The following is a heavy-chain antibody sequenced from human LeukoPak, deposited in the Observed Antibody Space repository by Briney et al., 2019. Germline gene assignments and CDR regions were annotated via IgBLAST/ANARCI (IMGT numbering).Heavy chain of an antibody. Sequence: GGSLRLSCATSGFSFSTYWMHWFRQVPGKGLVWVSRIKGDGSSTRNADSVKGRFTISRDNAKNSLYLQMNSLRVEDTAVYYCGRSEVTIPDSYWGQGTLVTVSS. J-gene: IGHJ4*02. CDR3: GRSEVTIPDSY. D-gene: IGHD2-21*02. CDR2: IKGDGSST. V-gene: IGHV3-74*01. CDR1: GFSFSTYW.